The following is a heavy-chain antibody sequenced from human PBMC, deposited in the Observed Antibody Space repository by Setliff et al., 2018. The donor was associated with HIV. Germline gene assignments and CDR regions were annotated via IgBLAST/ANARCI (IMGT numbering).Heavy chain of an antibody. CDR2: INPSGGST. V-gene: IGHV1-46*01. J-gene: IGHJ4*02. CDR3: ASTSTNWGPFDY. Sequence: GASVKVSCKISGYTLTEVSMHWVRLAPGQGLEWMGIINPSGGSTSYAQKFQGRVTMTRDTSTSTVYMDLSSLRSEDTAVYYCASTSTNWGPFDYWGQGTLVTVSS. D-gene: IGHD7-27*01. CDR1: GYTLTEVS.